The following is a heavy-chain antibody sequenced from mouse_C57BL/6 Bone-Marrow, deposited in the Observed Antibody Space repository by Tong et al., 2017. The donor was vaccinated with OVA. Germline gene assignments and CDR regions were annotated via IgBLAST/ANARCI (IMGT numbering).Heavy chain of an antibody. CDR3: ARGLVWSYKDDY. CDR1: GFNIKDYY. CDR2: IDPENGDT. J-gene: IGHJ2*01. V-gene: IGHV14-1*01. Sequence: EVKLQQSGAELVKPGASVKLSCKASGFNIKDYYMHWVKQRPEQGLEWIGWIDPENGDTEYAPKFQGKATMTADTSSNTAYLQLSSLTSEDTAVYYCARGLVWSYKDDYWGQGTTLTVSS. D-gene: IGHD2-10*02.